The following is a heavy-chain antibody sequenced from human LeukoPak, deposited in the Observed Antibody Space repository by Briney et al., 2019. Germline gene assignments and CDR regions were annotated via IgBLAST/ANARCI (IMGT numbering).Heavy chain of an antibody. Sequence: GRSLRLSCAASGFTFSSYGMHWVRQAPGKGLEWVAVIWYDGSNKYYADSVKGRFTISRDNSKNTLYLQMNSLRAEDTAVYYCARDGPSGVDAFDIWGQGTMVTVSS. CDR2: IWYDGSNK. CDR1: GFTFSSYG. J-gene: IGHJ3*02. CDR3: ARDGPSGVDAFDI. V-gene: IGHV3-33*01. D-gene: IGHD3-10*01.